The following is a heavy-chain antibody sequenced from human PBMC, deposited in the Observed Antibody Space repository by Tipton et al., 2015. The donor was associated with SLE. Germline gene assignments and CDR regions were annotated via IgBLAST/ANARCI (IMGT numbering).Heavy chain of an antibody. CDR3: ARGSSSTPRGGLDV. Sequence: SLRLSCAASGFTFSTYWMSWVRQAPGKGLEWVANIKQDGSGKYYVDSVKGRFTISRDNAKNSMYVQMNSLRAEDTAVYYCARGSSSTPRGGLDVWGQGTPVTVSS. V-gene: IGHV3-7*01. CDR2: IKQDGSGK. CDR1: GFTFSTYW. J-gene: IGHJ6*02. D-gene: IGHD6-19*01.